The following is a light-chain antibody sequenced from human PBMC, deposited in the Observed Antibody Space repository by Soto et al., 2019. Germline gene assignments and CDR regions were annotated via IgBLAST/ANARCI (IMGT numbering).Light chain of an antibody. CDR3: QQYYLTPYT. CDR2: WAS. V-gene: IGKV4-1*01. J-gene: IGKJ2*01. Sequence: DIVMTQSPDSLAVSLGERATINCKSSQNLLYSSNNKDYFAWYQQRPGQPPKLLIYWASTRESGVPDRFSGSGSGSDFTLTIDSLQAEDVAVYYCQQYYLTPYTFGQGIKLEIK. CDR1: QNLLYSSNNKDY.